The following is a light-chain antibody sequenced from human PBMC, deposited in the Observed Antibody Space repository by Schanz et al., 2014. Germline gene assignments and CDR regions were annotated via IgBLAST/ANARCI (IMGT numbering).Light chain of an antibody. CDR2: SAS. J-gene: IGKJ1*01. V-gene: IGKV3-11*01. Sequence: EVVLTQSPATLSLSPGDRATLSCRASQSVSSYLAWYRQKPGQAPRLLIYSASRRATGIPERFSGSGSGTDFTLTISSLEPEDFAVYYCQQRSNWPGTFGQGTKVEIK. CDR3: QQRSNWPGT. CDR1: QSVSSY.